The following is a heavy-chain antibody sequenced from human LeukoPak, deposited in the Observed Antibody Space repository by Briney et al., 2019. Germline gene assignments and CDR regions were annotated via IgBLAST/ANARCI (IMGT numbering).Heavy chain of an antibody. CDR2: INTNTGNP. V-gene: IGHV7-4-1*02. D-gene: IGHD3-22*01. CDR3: ARDRAPYYYDSSGKSPPDY. CDR1: GYTFTSYA. J-gene: IGHJ4*02. Sequence: GASVKVSCKASGYTFTSYAMNWVRQAPGQGLEWMGWINTNTGNPTYAQGFTGRFVFSLDTSVSTAYLQISSLKAEDTAVYYCARDRAPYYYDSSGKSPPDYWGQGTLVTVSS.